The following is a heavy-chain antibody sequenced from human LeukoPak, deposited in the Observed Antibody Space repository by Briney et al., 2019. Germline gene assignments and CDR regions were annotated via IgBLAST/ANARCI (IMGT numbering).Heavy chain of an antibody. CDR3: ARGPVRDY. D-gene: IGHD4-17*01. CDR1: GFTFSSYE. Sequence: PGGSLRLSCAASGFTFSSYEMNWVRQAPGKGLEWVSYISTNGSTIKYADSVKGRFTISRDNAKNSLYLQMNSLRAEDTAVYYCARGPVRDYWGQGTLVTVSS. CDR2: ISTNGSTI. V-gene: IGHV3-48*03. J-gene: IGHJ4*02.